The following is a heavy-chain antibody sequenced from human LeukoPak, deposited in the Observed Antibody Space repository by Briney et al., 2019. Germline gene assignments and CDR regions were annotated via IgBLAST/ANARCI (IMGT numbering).Heavy chain of an antibody. CDR1: GFTFSSYA. V-gene: IGHV3-23*01. CDR3: AKTQRYSSRPYDY. D-gene: IGHD6-19*01. CDR2: ISGSGGST. Sequence: PGGSLRLSCVASGFTFSSYALMWVRQAPGKGLEWVSAISGSGGSTYYADSVKGRFTISRDNSKNTLFLQMNSLRAEETAVYYCAKTQRYSSRPYDYWGQGTLVTVSS. J-gene: IGHJ4*02.